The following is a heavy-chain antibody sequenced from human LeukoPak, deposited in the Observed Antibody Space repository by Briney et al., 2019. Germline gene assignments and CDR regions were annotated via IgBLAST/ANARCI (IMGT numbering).Heavy chain of an antibody. V-gene: IGHV1-18*01. D-gene: IGHD2-21*02. CDR2: ISGYNGNT. Sequence: ASVKVSCKASGYTFISCGISWVRQAPGQGLEWMGWISGYNGNTNCAQNLQGRVTMTTDTSTSTAYMELRSLRSDDTAVYYCARGLGVVTAQSEQPKPRYFDLWGRGTQVTVSS. CDR3: ARGLGVVTAQSEQPKPRYFDL. CDR1: GYTFISCG. J-gene: IGHJ2*01.